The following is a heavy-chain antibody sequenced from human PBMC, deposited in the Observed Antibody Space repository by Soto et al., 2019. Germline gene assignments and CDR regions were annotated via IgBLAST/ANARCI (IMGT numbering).Heavy chain of an antibody. CDR1: GLTFSYFA. CDR3: ALLGRSGTGRPYYYGMDV. V-gene: IGHV3-23*01. CDR2: ISGSGGIT. J-gene: IGHJ6*02. D-gene: IGHD3-10*01. Sequence: EVQLLVSGGGLVQPGGSLRLSCAVSGLTFSYFAISWVRQAPGKGLEWVSAISGSGGITYYADSVKGRFTIPRDNPKNTRLLRMNSLRAEDTAVYYCALLGRSGTGRPYYYGMDVWGQGTTVTVS.